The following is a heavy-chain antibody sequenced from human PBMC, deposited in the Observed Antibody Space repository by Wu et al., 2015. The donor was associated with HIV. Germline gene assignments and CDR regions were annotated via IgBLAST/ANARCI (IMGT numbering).Heavy chain of an antibody. D-gene: IGHD4-11*01. J-gene: IGHJ4*02. CDR2: IIPLFDVA. Sequence: QVHLVQSGTQVKKPGSSVKVSCRASGVALTSFAFSWVRQAPGQGLEWMGGIIPLFDVAQYAQKFRDRVTITTDASTSTTYLELSSLRSEDTAIYFCARVYSTTWYDFFDSWGQGTLVTVSS. V-gene: IGHV1-69*05. CDR1: GVALTSFA. CDR3: ARVYSTTWYDFFDS.